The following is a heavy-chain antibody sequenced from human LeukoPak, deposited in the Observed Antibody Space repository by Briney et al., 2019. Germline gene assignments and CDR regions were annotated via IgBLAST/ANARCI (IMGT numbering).Heavy chain of an antibody. CDR3: AREGDGSRYYFDY. CDR2: IHSDGRIT. Sequence: GGSLRLSCAASGFTLNSYWMHWVRQAPGKGLVWVSRIHSDGRITSYADSVKGRFTISRDNARNSLDLHMSSLGAEDTAVYYCAREGDGSRYYFDYWGQGILVTVSS. D-gene: IGHD2-21*01. V-gene: IGHV3-74*01. CDR1: GFTLNSYW. J-gene: IGHJ4*02.